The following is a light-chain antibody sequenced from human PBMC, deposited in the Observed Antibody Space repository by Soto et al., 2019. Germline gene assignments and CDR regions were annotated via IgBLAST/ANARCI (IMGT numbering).Light chain of an antibody. V-gene: IGKV3-15*01. CDR1: QSVSSN. CDR2: GAS. Sequence: EIVWTQSPGTLSLSPGERATLSCRASQSVSSNLAWYQQKPCQAPRLLIYGASTRATGIPARFSGSGSGTEFTLTISSLQSEDFAVYYCQQYNNWPTWTFGQGTKGDIK. J-gene: IGKJ1*01. CDR3: QQYNNWPTWT.